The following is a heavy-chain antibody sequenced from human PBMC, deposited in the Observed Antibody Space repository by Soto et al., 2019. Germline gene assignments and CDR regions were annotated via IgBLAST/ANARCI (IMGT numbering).Heavy chain of an antibody. Sequence: GESLKISCKGSGYSFTSYWIGWVRQMPGKGLEWMGIIYPGDSDTRYSPSFQGQVTISADKSISTAYLQWSSLKASDTAMYYCARHRGQWLDHKPYDAFDIWGQGTMVTVSS. J-gene: IGHJ3*02. CDR1: GYSFTSYW. CDR3: ARHRGQWLDHKPYDAFDI. D-gene: IGHD6-19*01. V-gene: IGHV5-51*01. CDR2: IYPGDSDT.